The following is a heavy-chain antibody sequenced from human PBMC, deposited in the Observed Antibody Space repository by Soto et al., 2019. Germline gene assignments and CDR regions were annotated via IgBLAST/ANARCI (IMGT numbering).Heavy chain of an antibody. CDR2: ITGGGGNT. Sequence: EVQLLESGGGLVQPGGYLRLSCAASGFAFSSYATSWIRQAPGKGLEWVSSITGGGGNTYYGDSVKGRFTISRDNSKNTLYLQMSSLRAEDTAVYYCAKHCGSSSCYRFDPWGQGTLVTVSS. D-gene: IGHD2-2*01. CDR1: GFAFSSYA. J-gene: IGHJ5*02. V-gene: IGHV3-23*01. CDR3: AKHCGSSSCYRFDP.